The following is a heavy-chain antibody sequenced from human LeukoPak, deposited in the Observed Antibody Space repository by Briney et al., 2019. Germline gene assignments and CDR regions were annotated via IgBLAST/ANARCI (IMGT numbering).Heavy chain of an antibody. D-gene: IGHD3-16*02. V-gene: IGHV4-39*01. J-gene: IGHJ4*02. CDR3: ARLFWGSYRAFDY. CDR1: GGSISSSSYY. Sequence: SETLSLTCTVSGGSISSSSYYWGWIRQPPGKGLEWIGSIYYSGSTYYNPSLKSRVTISVDTSKNQFSLKLSSVTAADTAVYYRARLFWGSYRAFDYWGQGTLVTVSP. CDR2: IYYSGST.